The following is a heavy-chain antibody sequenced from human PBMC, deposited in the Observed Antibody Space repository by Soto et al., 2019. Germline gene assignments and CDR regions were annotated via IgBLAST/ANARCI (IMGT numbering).Heavy chain of an antibody. J-gene: IGHJ4*02. CDR2: FSGSGGAT. V-gene: IGHV3-23*01. Sequence: VQVLESGGGLVQPGGSLRLSCAASGFIASSYAMSWVRQAPGKGLEWVSGFSGSGGATFYADSVKGRFTISRDSSKNTIYLQLNRLRAEDTAVYYCAKAGGVYWGQGTLVTVSS. D-gene: IGHD3-10*01. CDR3: AKAGGVY. CDR1: GFIASSYA.